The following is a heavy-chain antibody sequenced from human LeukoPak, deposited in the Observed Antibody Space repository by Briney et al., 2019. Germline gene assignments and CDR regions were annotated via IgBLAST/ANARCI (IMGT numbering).Heavy chain of an antibody. CDR3: ASHTPSYFDY. CDR1: GGSISSYY. V-gene: IGHV4-59*08. J-gene: IGHJ4*02. Sequence: SETLSLTCTVSGGSISSYYWSWIRQPPGKGLEWIGYIYHSGSTNYNPSLKSRVTISVDTSKNQFSLKLSSVTAADTAVYYCASHTPSYFDYWGQGTLVTVSS. CDR2: IYHSGST.